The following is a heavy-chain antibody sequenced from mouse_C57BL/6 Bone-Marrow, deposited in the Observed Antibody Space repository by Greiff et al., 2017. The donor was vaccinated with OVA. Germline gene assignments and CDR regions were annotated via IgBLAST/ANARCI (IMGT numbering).Heavy chain of an antibody. Sequence: VQLQQSVAELVRPGASVKLSCTASGFTFTNTYMHWVKQRPEQGLEWIGRIDPANGNTKYAPKFQGKATITADTSSNTAYLQLSSLTSEDTAIYCCAAQLGRDFDYWGQGTTLTVSS. J-gene: IGHJ2*01. CDR2: IDPANGNT. V-gene: IGHV14-3*01. CDR3: AAQLGRDFDY. D-gene: IGHD4-1*02. CDR1: GFTFTNTY.